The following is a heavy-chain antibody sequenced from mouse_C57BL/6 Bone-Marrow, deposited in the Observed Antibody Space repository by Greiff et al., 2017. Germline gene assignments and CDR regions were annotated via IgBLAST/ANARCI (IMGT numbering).Heavy chain of an antibody. CDR2: IYPRSGNT. D-gene: IGHD2-3*01. CDR1: GYTFTSYG. CDR3: ARRGGDGYYVPFAY. Sequence: QVQLQQSGAELARPGASVKLSCKASGYTFTSYGISWVKQSTGQGLEWIGEIYPRSGNTYYNEKFKGKATLTADKSSSTAYMELRSLTSEDSAVYFCARRGGDGYYVPFAYWGQGTLVTVSA. V-gene: IGHV1-81*01. J-gene: IGHJ3*01.